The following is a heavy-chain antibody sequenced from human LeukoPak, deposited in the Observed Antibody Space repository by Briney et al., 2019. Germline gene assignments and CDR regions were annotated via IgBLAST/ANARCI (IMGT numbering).Heavy chain of an antibody. J-gene: IGHJ4*02. Sequence: ASVKVSCKASGYTFTNYRISWVRQAPGQGLEWMGWISAYNGITNYAQKLQGRVTMTTDTSTSTAYMELRSLRSDDTAVYYCAREDSRYFFDYWGQGTLVTISS. CDR2: ISAYNGIT. CDR3: AREDSRYFFDY. CDR1: GYTFTNYR. D-gene: IGHD6-13*01. V-gene: IGHV1-18*01.